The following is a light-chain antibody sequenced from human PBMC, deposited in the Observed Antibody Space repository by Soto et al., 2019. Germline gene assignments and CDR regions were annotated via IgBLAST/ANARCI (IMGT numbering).Light chain of an antibody. Sequence: QSALTQPPSASGSPGQSVAISCTGTASDIGGYTFVSWYQQHPGKAPKLLIYDVNKRPSGVPDRFSGSKSGNTASLTVSGLQADDEADYYCSAHGGTNPYVFGTGNKVTVL. CDR2: DVN. J-gene: IGLJ1*01. CDR3: SAHGGTNPYV. V-gene: IGLV2-8*01. CDR1: ASDIGGYTF.